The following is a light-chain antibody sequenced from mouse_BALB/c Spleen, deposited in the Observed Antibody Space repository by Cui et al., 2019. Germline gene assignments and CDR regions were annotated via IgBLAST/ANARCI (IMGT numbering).Light chain of an antibody. CDR1: SSVSY. Sequence: QIVLTQSPAIMPASLGEEITLTCSASSSVSYMHWYQQKSGTSPKLLIYSTSNLASGVPPRFSGSGSGTFYSLTISSVEAEDAADYYCHQWSSYPWTFGGGTKLEIK. CDR2: STS. J-gene: IGKJ1*01. CDR3: HQWSSYPWT. V-gene: IGKV4-80*01.